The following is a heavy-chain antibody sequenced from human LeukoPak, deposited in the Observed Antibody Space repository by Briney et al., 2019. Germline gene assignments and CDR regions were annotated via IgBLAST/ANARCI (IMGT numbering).Heavy chain of an antibody. CDR2: IYYSGST. D-gene: IGHD3-10*01. J-gene: IGHJ4*02. V-gene: IGHV4-59*05. CDR1: GFTFSSYSMN. CDR3: ASAPRRGSIGGLDY. Sequence: GSLRLSCAASGFTFSSYSMNWVRQAPGKGLEWIGSIYYSGSTYYSPSLKSRLTISVDTSKNQFSLRLTSVTAADTAVYYCASAPRRGSIGGLDYWGQGILVTVSS.